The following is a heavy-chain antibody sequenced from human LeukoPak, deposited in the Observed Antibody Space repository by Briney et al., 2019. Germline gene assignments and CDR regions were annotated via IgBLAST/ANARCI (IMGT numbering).Heavy chain of an antibody. CDR1: GYSFTSYW. D-gene: IGHD3-10*01. CDR2: IDPSDSYT. CDR3: ARHVGYASGSPLGY. Sequence: GESLKISCKGSGYSFTSYWISWVRQMPGKGPEWMGRIDPSDSYTNYSPSFQGRVIISADKSISTAYLQWSSLKASDTAMYYCARHVGYASGSPLGYWGQGTLVTVSS. J-gene: IGHJ4*02. V-gene: IGHV5-10-1*01.